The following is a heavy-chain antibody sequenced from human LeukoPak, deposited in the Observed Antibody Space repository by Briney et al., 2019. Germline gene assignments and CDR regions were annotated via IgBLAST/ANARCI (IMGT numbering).Heavy chain of an antibody. Sequence: PGGSLRLSCAASGFTFSSHNMNWVRQAPGKGLEWVSYISSGSSTIYYADSVKGRFTISRDNAKNSLYLQMNSLRAEDTAVYYCAEFWSGIHWGQGTLVTVSS. CDR2: ISSGSSTI. J-gene: IGHJ4*02. CDR1: GFTFSSHN. CDR3: AEFWSGIH. V-gene: IGHV3-48*01. D-gene: IGHD3-3*01.